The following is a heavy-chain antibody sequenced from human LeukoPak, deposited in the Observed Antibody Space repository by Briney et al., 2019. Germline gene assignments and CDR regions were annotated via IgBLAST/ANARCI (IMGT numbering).Heavy chain of an antibody. Sequence: PGGSLRLSCAASGFTFSSYSMNWVRQAPGKGLEWVSSISSSSSYIYCADSVKGRFTISRDNAKNSLYLQMNSLRTEDTAVYYCARDRGEYSSGWYDYYYMDVWGRGTTVTVSS. CDR3: ARDRGEYSSGWYDYYYMDV. D-gene: IGHD6-19*01. V-gene: IGHV3-21*01. J-gene: IGHJ6*03. CDR2: ISSSSSYI. CDR1: GFTFSSYS.